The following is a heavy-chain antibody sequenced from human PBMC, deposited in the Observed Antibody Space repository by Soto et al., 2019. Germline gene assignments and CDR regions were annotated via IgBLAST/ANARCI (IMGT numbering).Heavy chain of an antibody. CDR2: IHYSGST. D-gene: IGHD4-17*01. CDR1: GGSLRNYY. Sequence: QVQLQESGPGLVKPLETLSLTCAVSGGSLRNYYWSWIRQPPGKGLEWIGYIHYSGSTNYNPSLKSRVTILADTSKNQFSLKLSSVTAADTAVYYCARLDYGDYDLRGGLDYWGQGTLVTVSS. CDR3: ARLDYGDYDLRGGLDY. V-gene: IGHV4-59*01. J-gene: IGHJ4*02.